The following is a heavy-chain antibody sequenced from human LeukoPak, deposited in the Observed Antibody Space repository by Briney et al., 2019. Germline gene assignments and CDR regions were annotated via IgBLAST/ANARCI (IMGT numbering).Heavy chain of an antibody. CDR1: GFTFSSYG. V-gene: IGHV3-74*01. D-gene: IGHD1-1*01. J-gene: IGHJ4*02. Sequence: GRSLRLSCAASGFTFSSYGMPWVRQAPGQGLVWVSRINGDASTINYADSVKGRFIISRDNAKNTLYLQMNSLRPEDTAVYYCATAGAYYFENWGQGTLVTVSS. CDR2: INGDASTI. CDR3: ATAGAYYFEN.